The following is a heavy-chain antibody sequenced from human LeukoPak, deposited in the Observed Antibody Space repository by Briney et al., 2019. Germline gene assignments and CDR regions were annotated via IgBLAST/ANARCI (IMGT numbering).Heavy chain of an antibody. J-gene: IGHJ4*02. Sequence: SETLSLTCTVSGGSISSYYWNWIRQPPGKGLEWIGRIYTSGSTNYNPSLKSRVTMSVDTSKNQFSLKLSSVTAADTAVYYCARDRGSSWPFDYWGQGTLVTVSS. CDR3: ARDRGSSWPFDY. CDR1: GGSISSYY. CDR2: IYTSGST. D-gene: IGHD6-13*01. V-gene: IGHV4-4*07.